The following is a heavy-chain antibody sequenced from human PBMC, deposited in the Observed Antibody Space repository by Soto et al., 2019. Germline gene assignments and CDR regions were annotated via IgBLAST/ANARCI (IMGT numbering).Heavy chain of an antibody. D-gene: IGHD3-3*01. V-gene: IGHV1-3*01. J-gene: IGHJ6*03. Sequence: ASVKVSCKASGYTFTSYAMHWVRQAPGQRLEWMGWINAGNGNTKYSQKFQGRVTITRDTSASTAYMELSSLRSEDTAVYYCAREVNSDFWSGYNYYMDVWGKGTTVTVSS. CDR3: AREVNSDFWSGYNYYMDV. CDR2: INAGNGNT. CDR1: GYTFTSYA.